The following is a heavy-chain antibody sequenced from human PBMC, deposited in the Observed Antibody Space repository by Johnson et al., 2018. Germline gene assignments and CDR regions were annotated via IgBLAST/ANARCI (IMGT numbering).Heavy chain of an antibody. J-gene: IGHJ3*02. CDR2: MNQDGSET. CDR3: ARGRDFYGSGLDAFDM. D-gene: IGHD3-10*01. CDR1: GFTFSSYW. V-gene: IGHV3-7*01. Sequence: VQLQESGGGLVKPGGSLRLSCVASGFTFSSYWMHWVRQDPGKGLEWVANMNQDGSETYYVESVEGRFTISRDNAKNSLYLQRNSLRADDPAGYYCARGRDFYGSGLDAFDMWGQGTMVTVSS.